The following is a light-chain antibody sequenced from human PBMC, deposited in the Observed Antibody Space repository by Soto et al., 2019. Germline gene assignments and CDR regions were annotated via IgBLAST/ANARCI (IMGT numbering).Light chain of an antibody. Sequence: AIQITQSPDSLSASVGDRVIITCRASQGIRKDLGWYQQKPGKAPKLLIYAASILQGGVPSRFSGSGSGTDFTLTISSLQPEDFATYYCLQHYYYPRTFGQGTKVDIK. J-gene: IGKJ1*01. CDR2: AAS. CDR1: QGIRKD. CDR3: LQHYYYPRT. V-gene: IGKV1-6*01.